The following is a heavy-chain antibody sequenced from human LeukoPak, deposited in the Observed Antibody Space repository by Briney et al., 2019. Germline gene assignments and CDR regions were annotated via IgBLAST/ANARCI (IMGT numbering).Heavy chain of an antibody. CDR3: ASHGSGPYNWFDP. CDR2: IYYSGST. Sequence: PSQTLSLTCTVSGGSISSGGYYWSWIRQHPGKGLGWIGYIYYSGSTYYNPSLKSRVTISVDTSKNQFSLKLSSVTAADTAVYYCASHGSGPYNWFDPWGQGTLVTVSS. V-gene: IGHV4-31*03. CDR1: GGSISSGGYY. J-gene: IGHJ5*02. D-gene: IGHD3-10*01.